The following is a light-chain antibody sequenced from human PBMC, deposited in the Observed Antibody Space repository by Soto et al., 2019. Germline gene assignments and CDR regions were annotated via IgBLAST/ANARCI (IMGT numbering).Light chain of an antibody. J-gene: IGLJ3*02. Sequence: QSVLTQPASVSGSPGQSITISCTGTSRDVGGYNYVSWYQQHPGKATKLMIYEVSNRPSGVSNRFSGSKSGNTASLTISGLQAEDEADYYCSSYTSSSPLWVFGGGPKVTVL. CDR1: SRDVGGYNY. V-gene: IGLV2-14*01. CDR2: EVS. CDR3: SSYTSSSPLWV.